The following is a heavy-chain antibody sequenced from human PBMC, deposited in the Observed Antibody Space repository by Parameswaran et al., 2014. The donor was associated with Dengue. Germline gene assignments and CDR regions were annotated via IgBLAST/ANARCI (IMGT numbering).Heavy chain of an antibody. J-gene: IGHJ4*02. Sequence: WIRQPPGKGLEWVGHIRSKGDGGTTEYAAPVEGGFTISRDDSKSTLYLQMSSLKAEDTAVYFCTTPVRYSSSLGVSDYWGQGTLVTVSS. V-gene: IGHV3-15*01. CDR3: TTPVRYSSSLGVSDY. D-gene: IGHD6-6*01. CDR2: IRSKGDGGTT.